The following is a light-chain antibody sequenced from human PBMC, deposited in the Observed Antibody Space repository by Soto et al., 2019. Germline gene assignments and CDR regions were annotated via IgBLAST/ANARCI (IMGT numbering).Light chain of an antibody. CDR1: QSVLYSSNNKNY. V-gene: IGKV4-1*01. CDR3: QQYYNSPWT. Sequence: DIVMTQSPDSLAVSVGERATINCKSSQSVLYSSNNKNYLAWFQQKPGQPPKLLIYWASVRESGVPDRFSGSGSGTDFTLTINSLQAEDVAVYYCQQYYNSPWTFGQGTKVENK. J-gene: IGKJ1*01. CDR2: WAS.